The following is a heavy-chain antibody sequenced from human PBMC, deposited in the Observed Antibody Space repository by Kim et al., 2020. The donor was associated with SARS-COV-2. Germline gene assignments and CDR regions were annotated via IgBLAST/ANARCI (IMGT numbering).Heavy chain of an antibody. CDR3: ASSRRITIFGVIIDSYGMDV. V-gene: IGHV4-34*01. CDR2: INHSGST. D-gene: IGHD3-3*01. CDR1: GGSFSGYY. J-gene: IGHJ6*02. Sequence: SETLSLTCAVYGGSFSGYYWSWIRQPPGKGLEWIGEINHSGSTNYNPSLKSRVTISVDTSKNQFSLKLSSVTAVDTAVYYCASSRRITIFGVIIDSYGMDVWGQGTTVTVSS.